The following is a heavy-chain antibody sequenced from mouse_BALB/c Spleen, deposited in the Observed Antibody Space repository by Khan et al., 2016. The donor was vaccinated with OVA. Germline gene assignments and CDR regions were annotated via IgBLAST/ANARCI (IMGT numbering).Heavy chain of an antibody. D-gene: IGHD2-2*01. V-gene: IGHV1-26*01. CDR3: ARSGYASFAY. CDR2: INPNNGDT. J-gene: IGHJ3*01. CDR1: GYTFTDYY. Sequence: VQLQQSGPELVKPGASVKMSCMASGYTFTDYYMKWVKQSPGKSLEWIGDINPNNGDTFYNQKFKGKATLTVDKSSSTAYMQLNSLTSEDSAVYYCARSGYASFAYWGQGTLVTVSA.